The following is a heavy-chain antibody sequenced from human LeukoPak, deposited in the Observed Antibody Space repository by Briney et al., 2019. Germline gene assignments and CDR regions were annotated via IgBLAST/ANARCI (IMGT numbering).Heavy chain of an antibody. Sequence: GGSLRLSCAASGFTFSSYAMSWVRQAPGKGLKWVSVISGSGYSTYYADSVKGRFTISRDNSKNTLYLQMNSLRAEDTAVYYCVAHVRGDYVGGQGTLVTVSS. J-gene: IGHJ4*02. CDR2: ISGSGYST. CDR3: VAHVRGDYV. V-gene: IGHV3-23*01. CDR1: GFTFSSYA. D-gene: IGHD4-17*01.